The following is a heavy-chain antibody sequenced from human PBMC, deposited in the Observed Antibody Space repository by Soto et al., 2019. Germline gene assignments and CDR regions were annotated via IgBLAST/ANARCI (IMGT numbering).Heavy chain of an antibody. J-gene: IGHJ5*02. Sequence: QVQLVQSGAEVKKPGASVKVSCKASGYTFTGYYMHWVRQAPGQGLQWMGWLNPNSGGTNYAQKFQGRVTMTRDTSISTAYMELSRLRSDDTAVYYCARELAAAGWNWFDPWGQGTLVTVSS. V-gene: IGHV1-2*02. CDR1: GYTFTGYY. CDR3: ARELAAAGWNWFDP. D-gene: IGHD6-13*01. CDR2: LNPNSGGT.